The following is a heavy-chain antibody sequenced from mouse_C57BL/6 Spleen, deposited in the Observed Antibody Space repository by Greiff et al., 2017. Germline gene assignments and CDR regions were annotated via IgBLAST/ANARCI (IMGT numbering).Heavy chain of an antibody. J-gene: IGHJ4*01. CDR1: GYTFTGYW. CDR3: ARSPYDGYYVNYAMDY. V-gene: IGHV1-9*01. D-gene: IGHD2-3*01. Sequence: QVQLQQSGAELMKPGASVKLSCKATGYTFTGYWIEWVKQRPGHGLEWIGEILPGSGSTNYNEKFKGKATFTADTSSNTAYMQLSSLTTEDSAIYYCARSPYDGYYVNYAMDYWGQGTSVTVSS. CDR2: ILPGSGST.